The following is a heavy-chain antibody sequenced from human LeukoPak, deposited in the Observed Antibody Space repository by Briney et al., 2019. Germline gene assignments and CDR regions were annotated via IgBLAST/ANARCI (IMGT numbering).Heavy chain of an antibody. J-gene: IGHJ5*02. V-gene: IGHV3-30*18. CDR1: GFTFSSYG. D-gene: IGHD3-10*01. CDR2: ISYDGSNK. Sequence: PGGSLRLACAASGFTFSSYGIHWVRQAPGKGLEWVAVISYDGSNKYYADSVKGRFTISRDNSKNTLYLQMNSLRAEDTAVYYCAKETPAGYYGVRGASWFDPWGQGTLVTVSS. CDR3: AKETPAGYYGVRGASWFDP.